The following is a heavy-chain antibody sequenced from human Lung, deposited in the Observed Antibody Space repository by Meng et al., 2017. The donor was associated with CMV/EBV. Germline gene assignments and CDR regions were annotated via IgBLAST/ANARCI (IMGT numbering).Heavy chain of an antibody. J-gene: IGHJ6*02. CDR1: GGSISRYY. CDR3: ARGARRLNSPYHYYYGMEV. V-gene: IGHV4-59*01. D-gene: IGHD5-18*01. Sequence: SQXXXLTXTVSGGSISRYYWSWIRQPPGKGLEWIGYIYYSGSTNYNPSLKSRVTISVDTSKNQFSLKLSSVTAADTAVYYCARGARRLNSPYHYYYGMEVWXQGTXVTVSS. CDR2: IYYSGST.